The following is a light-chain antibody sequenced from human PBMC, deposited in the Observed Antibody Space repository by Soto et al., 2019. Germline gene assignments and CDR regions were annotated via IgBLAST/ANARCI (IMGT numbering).Light chain of an antibody. V-gene: IGLV2-14*01. CDR3: DSYTSSRAYV. Sequence: QSALTQPASVSGSPGQSITISCTGTSSDVGGYNYVSWYQQQAGKAPKLIIHEVSNRPSGVSNRFSGSKSGNTASLTISGLQAEDEADYYCDSYTSSRAYVFGIWTKVTVL. CDR1: SSDVGGYNY. CDR2: EVS. J-gene: IGLJ1*01.